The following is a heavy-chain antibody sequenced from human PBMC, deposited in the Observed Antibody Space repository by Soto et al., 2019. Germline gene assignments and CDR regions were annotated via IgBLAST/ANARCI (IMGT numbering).Heavy chain of an antibody. J-gene: IGHJ6*02. Sequence: KTSETLSLTCTVSGDPINSFYWTWIRQPPGKGLEWIGYIYYSGSTNYNPSLKSRATISIDTSKNQFSLSLSSVTAADTAVYYCARARYNWNYGDYYYGLDVWGQGTTVTVSS. D-gene: IGHD1-7*01. V-gene: IGHV4-59*01. CDR3: ARARYNWNYGDYYYGLDV. CDR1: GDPINSFY. CDR2: IYYSGST.